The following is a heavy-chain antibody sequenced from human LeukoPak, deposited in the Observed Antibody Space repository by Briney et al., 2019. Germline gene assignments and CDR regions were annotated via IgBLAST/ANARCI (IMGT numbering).Heavy chain of an antibody. CDR3: ATAGTAMAYYYYYGMDV. CDR1: GYTLTELS. Sequence: ASVKVSCKVSGYTLTELSMHWVRQAPGKGLEWMGGFDPEDGETIYAQKFQGRVTMTEDTSTDTAYMELSSLRSEDTAVYYCATAGTAMAYYYYYGMDVWCQGTTVTVSS. V-gene: IGHV1-24*01. D-gene: IGHD5-18*01. CDR2: FDPEDGET. J-gene: IGHJ6*02.